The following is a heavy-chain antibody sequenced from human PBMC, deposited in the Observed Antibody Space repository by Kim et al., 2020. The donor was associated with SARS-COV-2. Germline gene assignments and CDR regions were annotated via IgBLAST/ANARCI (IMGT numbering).Heavy chain of an antibody. CDR1: GYSFTSYW. D-gene: IGHD3-10*01. CDR3: ARHAAPHRGSFDY. J-gene: IGHJ4*02. Sequence: GESLKISCKGSGYSFTSYWISWVRQMPVKVLEWMGRIDTSDSDTKYSPSFQGYVTISADQSISTAYLQWSSLKASDTAMYSCARHAAPHRGSFDYWGQGT. V-gene: IGHV5-10-1*01. CDR2: IDTSDSDT.